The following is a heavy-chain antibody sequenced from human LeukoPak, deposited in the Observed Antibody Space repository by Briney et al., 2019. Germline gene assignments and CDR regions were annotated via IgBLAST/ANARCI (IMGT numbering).Heavy chain of an antibody. Sequence: SETLSLTCAVYGGSFSGYYWSWIRQPPGKGLEWIGEINHSGSTNYNPSLKSRVTISVDTSKNQFSLKLSSVTAADTAVYYCARGLGITIFGVVTYYYGMDVWGQGTTVTVSS. CDR1: GGSFSGYY. CDR2: INHSGST. D-gene: IGHD3-3*01. J-gene: IGHJ6*02. V-gene: IGHV4-34*01. CDR3: ARGLGITIFGVVTYYYGMDV.